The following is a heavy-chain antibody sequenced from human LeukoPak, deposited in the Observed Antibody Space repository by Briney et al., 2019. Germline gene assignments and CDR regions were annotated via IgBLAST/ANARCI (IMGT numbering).Heavy chain of an antibody. Sequence: GGSLRLSCAASGFTFSNYGMNWDRQTPGKGLEWISSTSGGGGNTYYADSVKGRFTISRDNSNNTLYLQMNTLRAEDTAVYYCAKKALVIVPAALDFWGQGTLVTVSS. D-gene: IGHD2-2*01. CDR2: TSGGGGNT. CDR1: GFTFSNYG. V-gene: IGHV3-23*01. J-gene: IGHJ4*02. CDR3: AKKALVIVPAALDF.